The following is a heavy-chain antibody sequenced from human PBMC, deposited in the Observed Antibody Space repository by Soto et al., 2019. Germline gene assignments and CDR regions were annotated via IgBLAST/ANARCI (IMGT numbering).Heavy chain of an antibody. Sequence: SETLSLTCTVSGVSISSSSYYWGWIRQPPGKGLEWIGSIYYSGSTYYNPSLKSRVTITVDTSKKQFSLKLTSVTAADTAVYYCGRGLDGRWLVIDSWGQGTLVTSPQ. D-gene: IGHD6-6*01. CDR3: GRGLDGRWLVIDS. CDR2: IYYSGST. V-gene: IGHV4-39*01. CDR1: GVSISSSSYY. J-gene: IGHJ4*02.